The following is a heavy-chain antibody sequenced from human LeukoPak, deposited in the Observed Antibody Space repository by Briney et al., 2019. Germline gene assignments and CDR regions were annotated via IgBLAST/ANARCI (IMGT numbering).Heavy chain of an antibody. CDR1: GFTFGNYA. D-gene: IGHD3-9*01. CDR2: MSFDGSVE. V-gene: IGHV3-30*04. J-gene: IGHJ5*02. CDR3: GRGGGFYDILTGHIWFDP. Sequence: PGGSLRLSCAASGFTFGNYATHWVRQTPGRGLEWLAVMSFDGSVEHYADSVKGRFTISRDNSKSMLFLQMNSLRADDTAVYYCGRGGGFYDILTGHIWFDPSGQGTLVTVSS.